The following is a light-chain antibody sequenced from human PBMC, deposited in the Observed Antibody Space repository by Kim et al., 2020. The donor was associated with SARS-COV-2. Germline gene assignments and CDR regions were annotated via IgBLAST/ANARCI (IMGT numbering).Light chain of an antibody. CDR3: QQYDWPPYT. Sequence: WAPGERAPLSCRASQSVASNHLAWFQQKPGQTPWLLIYGTSSRATGIADRFSAGGSGTDFTLTISRLEPEDFAIYYCQQYDWPPYTFGHGTKLEI. J-gene: IGKJ2*01. CDR2: GTS. V-gene: IGKV3-20*01. CDR1: QSVASNH.